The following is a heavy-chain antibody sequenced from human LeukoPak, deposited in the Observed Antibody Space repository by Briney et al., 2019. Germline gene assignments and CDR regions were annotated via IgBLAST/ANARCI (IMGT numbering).Heavy chain of an antibody. Sequence: GGSLRLSCAASGFTFSSYGMHWVRQAPGKGLEWVAVIWYDGSNKYYADSVKGRFTISRDNSKNTLYLQMNSLRAEDTAVYYCAKAHAGVRGVPRGYWGQGTLVTVSS. CDR3: AKAHAGVRGVPRGY. CDR1: GFTFSSYG. J-gene: IGHJ4*02. CDR2: IWYDGSNK. D-gene: IGHD3-10*01. V-gene: IGHV3-30*02.